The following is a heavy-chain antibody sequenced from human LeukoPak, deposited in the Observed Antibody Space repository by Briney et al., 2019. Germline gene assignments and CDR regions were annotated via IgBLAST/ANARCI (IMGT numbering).Heavy chain of an antibody. D-gene: IGHD5-24*01. Sequence: GGSLRLSCAASRFTFSSYGMHWVRQAPGKGLEWVAVISYDGSTPYYADSVKGRFTISRDNSNNMLSLQMNSLKPEDTAVYYCAKGRMMATIMISFDFWGRGTLVTVSS. CDR1: RFTFSSYG. CDR2: ISYDGSTP. J-gene: IGHJ4*02. V-gene: IGHV3-30*18. CDR3: AKGRMMATIMISFDF.